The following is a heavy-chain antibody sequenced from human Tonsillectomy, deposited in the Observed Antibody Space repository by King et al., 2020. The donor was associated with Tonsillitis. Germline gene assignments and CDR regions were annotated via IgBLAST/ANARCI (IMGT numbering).Heavy chain of an antibody. Sequence: VQLQESGPGLVKPSQTLSLTCTVSGGSISSGDYYWSWIRQPPGKGLEWIGYIYYSGSTYYNPSLKSRVTISVDTSKNQFSLKLSSGTAADTAVYYCAGDMNYVDSSGYPPFNWFYSWGQGTLVTVSS. J-gene: IGHJ5*01. CDR2: IYYSGST. D-gene: IGHD3-22*01. CDR1: GGSISSGDYY. V-gene: IGHV4-30-4*01. CDR3: AGDMNYVDSSGYPPFNWFYS.